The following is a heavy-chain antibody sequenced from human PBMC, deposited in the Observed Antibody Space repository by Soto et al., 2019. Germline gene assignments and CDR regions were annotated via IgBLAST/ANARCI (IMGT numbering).Heavy chain of an antibody. CDR3: ARERYGDYGLGTFDI. CDR1: GDSVSSNSAA. Sequence: SPTLSLTCAISGDSVSSNSAAWNWIRQSPSRGLEWLGRTYYRSKWYNDYAVSVKSRITINPDTSKNQLSLQLNSVTPEDTAVYYCARERYGDYGLGTFDIWGQGTMVTVSS. D-gene: IGHD4-17*01. CDR2: TYYRSKWYN. V-gene: IGHV6-1*01. J-gene: IGHJ3*02.